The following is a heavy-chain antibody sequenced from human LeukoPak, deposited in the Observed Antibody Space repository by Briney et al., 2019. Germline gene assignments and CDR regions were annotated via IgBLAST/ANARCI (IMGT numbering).Heavy chain of an antibody. Sequence: SETLSLTCAVYGGSFSGYYWSWIRQPPGKGLGWIGEINHSGSTNYNPSLKSRVTISVDTSKNQFSLKLSSVTAADTAVYYCARGLVVVAAPYYYYYGMDVWGQGTTVTVSS. V-gene: IGHV4-34*01. D-gene: IGHD2-15*01. J-gene: IGHJ6*02. CDR3: ARGLVVVAAPYYYYYGMDV. CDR1: GGSFSGYY. CDR2: INHSGST.